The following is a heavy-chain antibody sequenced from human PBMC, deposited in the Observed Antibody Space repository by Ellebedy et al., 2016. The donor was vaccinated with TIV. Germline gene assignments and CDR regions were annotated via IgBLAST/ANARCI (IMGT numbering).Heavy chain of an antibody. CDR1: GFTFSYYT. J-gene: IGHJ2*01. Sequence: GESLKISXAASGFTFSYYTMTWVRQAPGKGLEWVSAIYSSGTTYYADSVKGRFTISRDNSKNTLYLQMNSLRAEDTAVYYCARAPNWYFDLWGRGTLVTVSS. V-gene: IGHV3-23*05. CDR3: ARAPNWYFDL. CDR2: IYSSGTT.